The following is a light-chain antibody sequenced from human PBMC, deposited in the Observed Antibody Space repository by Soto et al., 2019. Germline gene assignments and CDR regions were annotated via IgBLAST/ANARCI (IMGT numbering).Light chain of an antibody. J-gene: IGKJ5*01. CDR2: GAY. CDR3: QQYNDWPPYT. Sequence: EIVMTQSPATLSLSPGESATLSFRASQSVSNNLAWYQQKPGQPPRLLIYGAYTRATDIPARFSGSGSGTEFTLTISGLQSEDFAVYYCQQYNDWPPYTFGQGTRLEI. V-gene: IGKV3-15*01. CDR1: QSVSNN.